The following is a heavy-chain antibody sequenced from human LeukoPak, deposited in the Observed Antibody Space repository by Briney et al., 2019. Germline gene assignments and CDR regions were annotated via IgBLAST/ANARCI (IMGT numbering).Heavy chain of an antibody. D-gene: IGHD6-13*01. Sequence: PGGSLRLSCAASGFTFSSYSMNWVRQAPGKGLEWVSVIYSGGSTYYADSVKGRFTISRDNSKNTLYLQMNSLRAEDTAVYYCARDVTIAAADAFDIWGQGTMVTVSS. CDR1: GFTFSSYS. CDR2: IYSGGST. V-gene: IGHV3-66*01. CDR3: ARDVTIAAADAFDI. J-gene: IGHJ3*02.